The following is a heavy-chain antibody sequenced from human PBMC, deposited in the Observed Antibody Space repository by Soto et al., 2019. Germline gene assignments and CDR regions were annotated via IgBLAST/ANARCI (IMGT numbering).Heavy chain of an antibody. Sequence: AAVKVACKASGCNFNTFDIYWVRQAAGHGLEWMGWMNPNSGNTGYAQELRGRVTMTRNTSNTTAYMELTSLSSDDPGVYYCAGGNFRYWGQGTLVTVSS. CDR3: AGGNFRY. V-gene: IGHV1-8*02. CDR1: GCNFNTFD. CDR2: MNPNSGNT. J-gene: IGHJ4*02.